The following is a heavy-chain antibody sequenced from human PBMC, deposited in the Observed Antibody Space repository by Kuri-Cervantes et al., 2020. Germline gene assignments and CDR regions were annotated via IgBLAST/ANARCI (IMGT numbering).Heavy chain of an antibody. CDR2: INPSGGST. CDR1: GYTFTSYY. Sequence: ASVKVSCKASGYTFTSYYMHWVRQAPGQGLEWMGIINPSGGSTSYAQKFQGRVTMTTDTSTSTAYMELRSLRSDDTAVYYCARGDMVRGVVDYYYYGMDVWGQGTTVTVSS. J-gene: IGHJ6*02. D-gene: IGHD3-10*01. CDR3: ARGDMVRGVVDYYYYGMDV. V-gene: IGHV1-46*01.